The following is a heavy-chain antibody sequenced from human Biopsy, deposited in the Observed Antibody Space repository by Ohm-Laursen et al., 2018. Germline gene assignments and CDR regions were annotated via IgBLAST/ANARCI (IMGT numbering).Heavy chain of an antibody. CDR1: GYTLTDLS. CDR3: AGDINNWNVNY. J-gene: IGHJ4*02. Sequence: GASVEVSCKVSGYTLTDLSMHWVRQAPGKGLEWMGGFAPENGKTIYAQKFQGRVTMAEDTSTDTAYMELSNLRSEDTAVYYCAGDINNWNVNYWGQGTLVIVSS. V-gene: IGHV1-24*01. D-gene: IGHD1-20*01. CDR2: FAPENGKT.